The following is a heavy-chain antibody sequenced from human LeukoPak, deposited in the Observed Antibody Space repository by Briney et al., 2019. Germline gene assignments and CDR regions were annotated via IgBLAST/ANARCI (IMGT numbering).Heavy chain of an antibody. CDR1: GFAFSDYS. CDR3: ARVHRGYSYGRLDY. D-gene: IGHD5-18*01. V-gene: IGHV3-48*02. J-gene: IGHJ4*02. CDR2: ISSRDNTI. Sequence: PTGGSLRLSCAASGFAFSDYSMNWVRQAPGKGREWVSYISSRDNTIHYADSVKGRFTITRDNAKNSLYLEMNSLRDEDTAVYYCARVHRGYSYGRLDYWGQGTLVTVSS.